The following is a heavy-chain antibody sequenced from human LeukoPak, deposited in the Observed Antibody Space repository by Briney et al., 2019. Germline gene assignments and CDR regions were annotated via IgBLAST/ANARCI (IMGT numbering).Heavy chain of an antibody. CDR1: GFTFSSYG. Sequence: GSSLRLSCAASGFTFSSYGMHWVRQAPGKGLEWVAVIWYDGSNKYYADSVKGRFTISRDNSKNTLYLQMNSLRAEDTAVYCCAKDRRRFLESFDYWGQRTLVTVSS. CDR2: IWYDGSNK. J-gene: IGHJ4*02. D-gene: IGHD3-3*01. CDR3: AKDRRRFLESFDY. V-gene: IGHV3-33*06.